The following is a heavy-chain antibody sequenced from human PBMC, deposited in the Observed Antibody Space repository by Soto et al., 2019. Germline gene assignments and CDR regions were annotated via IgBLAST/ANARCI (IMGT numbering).Heavy chain of an antibody. CDR1: GGSISSGGYS. CDR2: IYHSGST. Sequence: QLQLQESGSGLVKPSQTLSLTCAVSGGSISSGGYSWSWIRQPPGKGLEWIGYIYHSGSTYYNPPLKSRVTISVDRSKNLFSLKLSSVTAAETAVYYCARAGGLGAVAVDYWGQGTLVTVSS. CDR3: ARAGGLGAVAVDY. J-gene: IGHJ4*02. V-gene: IGHV4-30-2*01. D-gene: IGHD6-19*01.